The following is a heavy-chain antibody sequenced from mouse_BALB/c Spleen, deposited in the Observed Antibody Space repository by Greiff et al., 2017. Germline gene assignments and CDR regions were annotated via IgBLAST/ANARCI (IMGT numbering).Heavy chain of an antibody. Sequence: VQLQQSGPELVKPGASVKVSCKASGYAFTSYNMYWVKQSHGKNLEWIGYIDPYNGGTSYNQKFKGKATLTVDKSSSTAYMHLNSLTSEDSAVYYCARKDRYDGYYFDYWGQGTTLTVSS. CDR3: ARKDRYDGYYFDY. D-gene: IGHD2-14*01. V-gene: IGHV1S135*01. CDR1: GYAFTSYN. J-gene: IGHJ2*01. CDR2: IDPYNGGT.